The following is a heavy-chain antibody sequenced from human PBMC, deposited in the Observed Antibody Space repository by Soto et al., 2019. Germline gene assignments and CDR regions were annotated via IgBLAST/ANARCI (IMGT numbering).Heavy chain of an antibody. V-gene: IGHV1-69*12. CDR1: GGTFSSYA. CDR3: ARELYDILTGYYYYGMDV. Sequence: QVQLVQSGAEVKKPGSSVKVSCKASGGTFSSYAISWVRQALGQGLEWMGGIIPIFGTANYAQKFQGRVTITADESTSTAYMEPSSLRSEDTAVYYCARELYDILTGYYYYGMDVWGQGTTVTVSS. CDR2: IIPIFGTA. J-gene: IGHJ6*02. D-gene: IGHD3-9*01.